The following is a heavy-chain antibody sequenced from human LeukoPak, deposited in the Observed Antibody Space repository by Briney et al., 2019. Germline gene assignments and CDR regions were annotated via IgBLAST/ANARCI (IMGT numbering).Heavy chain of an antibody. D-gene: IGHD6-13*01. CDR2: INPNSGGT. Sequence: GASVKVSCKASGGTFSSYAINWVRQAPGQGLEWMGWINPNSGGTNYAQKFQGRVTMTRDTSISTAYMELSRLRSDDTAVYYCARDEAAAGTGSVDYWGQGTLVTVSS. CDR3: ARDEAAAGTGSVDY. CDR1: GGTFSSYA. J-gene: IGHJ4*02. V-gene: IGHV1-2*02.